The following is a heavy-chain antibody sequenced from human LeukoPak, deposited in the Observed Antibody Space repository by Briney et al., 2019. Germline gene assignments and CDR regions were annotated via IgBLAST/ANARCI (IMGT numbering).Heavy chain of an antibody. CDR1: GFTFSSYE. CDR2: ISSSGSTI. J-gene: IGHJ6*03. D-gene: IGHD2/OR15-2a*01. V-gene: IGHV3-48*03. CDR3: ARDRVGIVGTYYYYYYMDV. Sequence: GGSLRLSCAASGFTFSSYEMNWVRQAPGKGLEWVSYISSSGSTIYYADSVKGRFTISRDNAKNSLYLQMNSLRAEDTAVYYCARDRVGIVGTYYYYYYMDVWGKGTTVTISS.